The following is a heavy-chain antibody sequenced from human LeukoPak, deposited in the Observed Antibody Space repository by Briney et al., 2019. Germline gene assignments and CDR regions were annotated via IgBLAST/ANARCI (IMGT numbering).Heavy chain of an antibody. CDR1: GFTFSSYG. CDR3: ARDGGYSGYGSYYYYYGMDV. CDR2: IWYDGSNK. V-gene: IGHV3-33*01. D-gene: IGHD5-12*01. Sequence: GGSLRLSCAASGFTFSSYGMHWDRQAPGKGLEWVAVIWYDGSNKYYADSVKGRFTISRDNSKNTLYLQMNSLRAEDTAVYYCARDGGYSGYGSYYYYYGMDVWGQGTTVTVSS. J-gene: IGHJ6*02.